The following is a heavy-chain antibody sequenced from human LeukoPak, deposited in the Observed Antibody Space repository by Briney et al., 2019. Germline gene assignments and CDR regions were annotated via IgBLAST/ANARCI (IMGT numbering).Heavy chain of an antibody. CDR3: AKNKEGLGSGSNYYYYYYMDV. CDR2: IRYDGSNK. Sequence: PGGSLRLSYAASGFTFSSYGMHWVRQAPGKGLEWVAFIRYDGSNKYYADSVKGRFTISRDNSKNTLYLQMNSLRAGDTAVYYCAKNKEGLGSGSNYYYYYYMDVWGKGTTVTISS. J-gene: IGHJ6*03. D-gene: IGHD3-10*01. V-gene: IGHV3-30*02. CDR1: GFTFSSYG.